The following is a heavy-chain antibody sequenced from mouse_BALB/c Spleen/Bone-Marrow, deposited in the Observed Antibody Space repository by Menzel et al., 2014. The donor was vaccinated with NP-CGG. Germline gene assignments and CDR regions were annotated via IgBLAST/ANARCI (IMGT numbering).Heavy chain of an antibody. D-gene: IGHD4-1*01. CDR2: IHPNSGNT. V-gene: IGHV1S130*01. J-gene: IGHJ2*01. CDR3: ARSGFDY. Sequence: VLVRPGASVKLSCKASGYTFTSSWMHWAKQRPGQGLEWIGEIHPNSGNTNYNEKFKGKATLTVDTSSSTAYVDLSSLTSEDSAVYYCARSGFDYWGQGTTLTVSS. CDR1: GYTFTSSW.